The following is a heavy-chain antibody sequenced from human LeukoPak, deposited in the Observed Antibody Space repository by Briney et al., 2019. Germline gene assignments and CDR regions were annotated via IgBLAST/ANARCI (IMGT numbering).Heavy chain of an antibody. CDR1: GFTFSSYW. Sequence: GGSLRLSCAASGFTFSSYWMHWVRQAPGKGLVWVSRINSDASSTSYADSVKGRFTISRDNAKNTLYLQMNGLRAEDTAVYYCARVQGHPPNGLDVWGQGTMVTVSS. CDR3: ARVQGHPPNGLDV. CDR2: INSDASST. J-gene: IGHJ3*01. D-gene: IGHD2-8*01. V-gene: IGHV3-74*01.